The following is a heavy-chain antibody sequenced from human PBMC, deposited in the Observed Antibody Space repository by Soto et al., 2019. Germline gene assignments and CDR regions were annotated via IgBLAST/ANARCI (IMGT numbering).Heavy chain of an antibody. CDR3: AREVSGGSRLGELSAYFDD. V-gene: IGHV3-30*03. J-gene: IGHJ4*02. Sequence: QVQLVESGGGVVQPGRSLRLSCVASGFTFSTYGMHWVRQAPGKGLEWVAVISYNGGNKYYADAVKGRFTISRDNSQNTVYLQMSGLRPDDTAVYSCAREVSGGSRLGELSAYFDDWGQGTPVTVSS. D-gene: IGHD3-16*02. CDR1: GFTFSTYG. CDR2: ISYNGGNK.